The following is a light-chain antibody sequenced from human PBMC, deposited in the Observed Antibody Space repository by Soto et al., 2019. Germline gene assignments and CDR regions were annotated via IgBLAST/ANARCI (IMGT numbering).Light chain of an antibody. V-gene: IGLV2-11*01. J-gene: IGLJ3*02. Sequence: QSVLTQPRSVSGSPGQSVTISCTGTNSDVGAYIYVSWYQQHPGEAPKLIIYDVDKRPSGVPDRFSGSKSGNTASLTISGLQAEDEANYYCCSYVGSYSWVFGGGTKLTVL. CDR3: CSYVGSYSWV. CDR2: DVD. CDR1: NSDVGAYIY.